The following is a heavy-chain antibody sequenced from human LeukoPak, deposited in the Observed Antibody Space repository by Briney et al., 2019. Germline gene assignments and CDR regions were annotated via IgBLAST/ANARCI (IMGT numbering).Heavy chain of an antibody. J-gene: IGHJ6*02. CDR2: ISSRSTYI. CDR1: EFTFSSYT. Sequence: GGSLRLSCTVSEFTFSSYTLNWVRQAPGKGLEWVSSISSRSTYIYYADSVKGRFTISRHNSKNTLYLQMNSLRAEDTAVYYCAREMSNYYGMDVWGQGTTVTVSS. V-gene: IGHV3-21*04. CDR3: AREMSNYYGMDV.